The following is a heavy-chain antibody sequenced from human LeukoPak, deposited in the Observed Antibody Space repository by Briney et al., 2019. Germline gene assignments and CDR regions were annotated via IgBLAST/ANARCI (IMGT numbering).Heavy chain of an antibody. CDR1: GFTFSIYS. Sequence: GGSLRLSCAASGFTFSIYSMSWVRQAPGKGLEWVSYISGSTITIHYADSVKGRFTISRDNAKNSLYLQMNSLRAEDTAVYYCARDDRSTWYSDFWGQGTLVTVCS. CDR2: ISGSTITI. J-gene: IGHJ4*02. V-gene: IGHV3-48*04. CDR3: ARDDRSTWYSDF. D-gene: IGHD1-26*01.